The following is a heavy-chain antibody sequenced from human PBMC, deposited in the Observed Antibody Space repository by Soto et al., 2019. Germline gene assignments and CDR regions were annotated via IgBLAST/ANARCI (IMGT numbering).Heavy chain of an antibody. CDR2: ISYDGSNK. CDR3: AKDGSPSDYVDY. CDR1: GFTFSSYG. J-gene: IGHJ4*02. V-gene: IGHV3-30*18. Sequence: PGGSLRLSCAASGFTFSSYGMHWVRQAPGKGLEWVAVISYDGSNKYYADSVKGRFTISRDNSKNTLYLQMNSLRAEDTAVYYCAKDGSPSDYVDYWGQGTLVTVS.